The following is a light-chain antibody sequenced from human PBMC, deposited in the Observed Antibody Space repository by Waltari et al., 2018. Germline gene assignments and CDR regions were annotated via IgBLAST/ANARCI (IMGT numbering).Light chain of an antibody. CDR1: QSVTSNL. V-gene: IGKV3-20*01. J-gene: IGKJ1*01. CDR3: QRYGSSPWT. Sequence: EIVLTQSPGTLSLSPGESATLSCRASQSVTSNLLAWYQQKPGQAPRLLIYEASIRAIGIPERFSGSGSGTDFTLTISRLEPEDFAVYYCQRYGSSPWTFGQGTKVDIK. CDR2: EAS.